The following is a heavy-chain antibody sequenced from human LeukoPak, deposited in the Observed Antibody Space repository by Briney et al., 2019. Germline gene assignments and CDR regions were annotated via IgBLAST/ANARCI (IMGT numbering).Heavy chain of an antibody. CDR2: MSYSGST. D-gene: IGHD3-10*01. Sequence: SETLSLTCTVSGGSISSSSYYWGWIRQPPGKGLEWIGSMSYSGSTYYNPSLKSRVTIAVDTSKTQFSLKLSSVTAADTAVYYCASFYTTSQYGSGYMDVWGKGTTVTVSS. J-gene: IGHJ6*03. V-gene: IGHV4-39*01. CDR3: ASFYTTSQYGSGYMDV. CDR1: GGSISSSSYY.